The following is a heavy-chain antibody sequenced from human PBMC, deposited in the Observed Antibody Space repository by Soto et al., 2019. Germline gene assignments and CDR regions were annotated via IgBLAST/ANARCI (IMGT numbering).Heavy chain of an antibody. Sequence: VKVSCKVSGGNFNTYPISWVRQAPGQGLDWMGGIIPIFGSANYAQKFQGRVTISADKSTSTAFMELFSLRYEDTAIYYCVRAWGGLVQPAGRDYKDMDVWGQGTTVTV. CDR3: VRAWGGLVQPAGRDYKDMDV. V-gene: IGHV1-69*06. CDR2: IIPIFGSA. CDR1: GGNFNTYP. J-gene: IGHJ6*02. D-gene: IGHD1-1*01.